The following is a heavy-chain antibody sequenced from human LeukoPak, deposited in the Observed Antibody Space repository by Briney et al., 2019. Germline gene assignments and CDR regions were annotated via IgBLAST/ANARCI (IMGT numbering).Heavy chain of an antibody. CDR2: IYYSGST. CDR3: ARVEGSSWYYFDY. D-gene: IGHD6-13*01. V-gene: IGHV4-30-4*08. J-gene: IGHJ4*02. CDR1: GVSFSGYY. Sequence: SETLSLTCAVYGVSFSGYYWSWIRQPPGKGLEWIGYIYYSGSTYYNPSLKSRVTISVDTSKNQFSLKLSSVTAADTAVYYCARVEGSSWYYFDYWGQGTLVTVSS.